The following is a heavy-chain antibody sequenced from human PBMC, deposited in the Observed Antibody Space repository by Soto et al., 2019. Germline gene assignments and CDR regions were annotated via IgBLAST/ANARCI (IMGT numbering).Heavy chain of an antibody. CDR3: ARHRTGLDS. V-gene: IGHV4-59*08. D-gene: IGHD3-9*01. CDR1: GGSISNYY. Sequence: PXXTLSLAFTVSGGSISNYYWGWIRQPPGKGLEYIGYIYYSGSTNYNPSLKSRVTISVDTSKNQFSLKMNSVTAADTAVYYCARHRTGLDSWGQGTLVTVS. J-gene: IGHJ4*02. CDR2: IYYSGST.